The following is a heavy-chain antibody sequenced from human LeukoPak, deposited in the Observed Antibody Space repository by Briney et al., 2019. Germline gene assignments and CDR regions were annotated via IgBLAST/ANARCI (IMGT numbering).Heavy chain of an antibody. Sequence: GSLRLSCAASGFTFSGSAIHWVRQSFGKGLEWIGHIDKEKNSYATASAYAVSVEGRFTVSGDDSKNMAFLQMSGLKTEDTALYFCTRDSGTYNWLDPWGQGTLVTVSS. CDR2: IDKEKNSYATAS. V-gene: IGHV3-73*01. CDR1: GFTFSGSA. J-gene: IGHJ5*02. CDR3: TRDSGTYNWLDP. D-gene: IGHD1-26*01.